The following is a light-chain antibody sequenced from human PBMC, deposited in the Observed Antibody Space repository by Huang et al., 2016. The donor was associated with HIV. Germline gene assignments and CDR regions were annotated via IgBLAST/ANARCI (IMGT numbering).Light chain of an antibody. CDR2: DAS. J-gene: IGKJ2*01. CDR3: QQRSNWA. Sequence: EVVLTQSPATLSLSPGERATLSCRTSQGVSRYLAWYQQKPGQAPRLLIYDASNRATGIPARFSGSGSGTDFTLTISSLEPEDFAVYYCQQRSNWAFGQGTKLEIK. CDR1: QGVSRY. V-gene: IGKV3-11*01.